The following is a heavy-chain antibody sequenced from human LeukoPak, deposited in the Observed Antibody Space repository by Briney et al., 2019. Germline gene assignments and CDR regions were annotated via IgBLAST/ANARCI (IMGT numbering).Heavy chain of an antibody. CDR2: IYHSGST. V-gene: IGHV4-30-2*01. J-gene: IGHJ6*02. D-gene: IGHD1-14*01. CDR3: ARARRNPYYYYGMDV. Sequence: PSEALSLTCAVSGGSISSGGYSWSWIRQPPGKGLEWIGYIYHSGSTYYNPSLKSRVTISVDRSKNQFSLKLSSVTAADTAVYYCARARRNPYYYYGMDVWGQGTTVTVSS. CDR1: GGSISSGGYS.